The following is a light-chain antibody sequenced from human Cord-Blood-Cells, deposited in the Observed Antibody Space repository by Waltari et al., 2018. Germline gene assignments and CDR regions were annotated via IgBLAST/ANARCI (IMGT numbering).Light chain of an antibody. CDR3: QQYGSSTGT. V-gene: IGKV3-20*01. J-gene: IGKJ1*01. CDR2: GTS. CDR1: QSVSSSY. Sequence: EIVLMQSPVTLSLSPAERATLSCRASQSVSSSYLAWYQRKPGQAPRRLIYGTSSRATGIPDRLSGSGSGTDFTLTISRLEPEDFAVYYCQQYGSSTGTFGQGTKVEIK.